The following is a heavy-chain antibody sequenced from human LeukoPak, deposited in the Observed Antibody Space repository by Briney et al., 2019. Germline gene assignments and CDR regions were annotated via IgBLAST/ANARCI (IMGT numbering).Heavy chain of an antibody. Sequence: ASVKVSCKASGYTFTSYYMHWVRQAPGQGLEWMGIINPSGGSTSYAQKFQGRVTMTRDTSTSTVYMELSSLRSEDTAVYYCARGPDAGYGDYLSHYSYYYYMDVWGKGRRSPSP. J-gene: IGHJ6*03. CDR3: ARGPDAGYGDYLSHYSYYYYMDV. CDR2: INPSGGST. D-gene: IGHD4-17*01. V-gene: IGHV1-46*01. CDR1: GYTFTSYY.